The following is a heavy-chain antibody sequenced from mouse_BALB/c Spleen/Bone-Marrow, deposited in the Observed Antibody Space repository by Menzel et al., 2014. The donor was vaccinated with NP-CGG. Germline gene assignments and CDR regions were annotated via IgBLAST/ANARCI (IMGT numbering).Heavy chain of an antibody. CDR2: INTYSGNT. D-gene: IGHD1-1*01. CDR1: GYTFTDYA. CDR3: AREGYASTAWFAY. Sequence: VMLVESGPKLVRPGVSVKISCKGSGYTFTDYAMHWVKQSHAKSLEWIGVINTYSGNTNYNQNFKGKATMTVDKSSSTAFMELARLTYEDSAIYYCAREGYASTAWFAYWGQGTLVTVSA. J-gene: IGHJ3*01. V-gene: IGHV1-67*01.